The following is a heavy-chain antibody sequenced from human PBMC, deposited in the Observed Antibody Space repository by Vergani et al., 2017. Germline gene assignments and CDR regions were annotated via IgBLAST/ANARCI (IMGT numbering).Heavy chain of an antibody. V-gene: IGHV5-51*01. D-gene: IGHD3-22*01. J-gene: IGHJ3*02. CDR1: GYSFTSYW. CDR2: IYPGDSDT. Sequence: EVQLVQSGAEVKKPGESLKISCKGSGYSFTSYWIGWVRQMPGKGLEWMGIIYPGDSDTRYSPSFQGQVTISADKSISTAYLQWSSLKASDTAMYYCARVEGRTYYDSDAFDIWGQGTMVTVSS. CDR3: ARVEGRTYYDSDAFDI.